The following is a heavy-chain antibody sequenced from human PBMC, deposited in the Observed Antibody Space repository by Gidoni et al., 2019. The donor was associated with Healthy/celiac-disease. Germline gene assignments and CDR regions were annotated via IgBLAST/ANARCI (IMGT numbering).Heavy chain of an antibody. V-gene: IGHV1-69*06. J-gene: IGHJ6*02. Sequence: QVQLVQSGAEVKKPGSSVKVSCKASGGTFSSYAISWVRQAPGQGLEWMGGIIPIFGTANYAQKFQGRVTITADKSTSTAYMELSSLRSEDTAVYYCARCYSSGPAKGYYYYGMDVWGQGTTVTVSS. D-gene: IGHD6-19*01. CDR1: GGTFSSYA. CDR2: IIPIFGTA. CDR3: ARCYSSGPAKGYYYYGMDV.